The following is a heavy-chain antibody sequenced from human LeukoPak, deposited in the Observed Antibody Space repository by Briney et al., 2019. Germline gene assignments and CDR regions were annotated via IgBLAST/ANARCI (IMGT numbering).Heavy chain of an antibody. D-gene: IGHD3-22*01. CDR2: ISAYNGNT. V-gene: IGHV1-18*01. CDR1: GYTFTSYG. Sequence: ASVKVSCKASGYTFTSYGISWVRQAPGQGLEWMGWISAYNGNTNYAQKLQGRATMTTDTSTSTAYMELRSLRSDDTAVYYCARGDRRAPYYYDSSGDYWGQGTLVTVSS. J-gene: IGHJ4*02. CDR3: ARGDRRAPYYYDSSGDY.